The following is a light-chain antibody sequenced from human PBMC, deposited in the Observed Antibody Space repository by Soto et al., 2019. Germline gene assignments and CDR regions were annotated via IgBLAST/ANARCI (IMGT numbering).Light chain of an antibody. V-gene: IGLV2-14*01. Sequence: QSALTQPASVSGSPGQSITISCTGASSDVGAYNYVSWFQQYPGKAPKLMIFEVNNRPSGVSSRFSGSKSGNTASLTISGLQAEDEADYYCTSFTTSRTWVFGGGTKLTVL. J-gene: IGLJ3*02. CDR1: SSDVGAYNY. CDR3: TSFTTSRTWV. CDR2: EVN.